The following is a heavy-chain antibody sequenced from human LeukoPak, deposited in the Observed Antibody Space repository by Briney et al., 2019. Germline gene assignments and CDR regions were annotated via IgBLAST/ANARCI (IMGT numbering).Heavy chain of an antibody. CDR3: ARAPSEVGGYYPEYFRH. CDR2: IKSDGKT. Sequence: GGSLRLSCEASGFTFSRYWMHWVRQAPGKGLVGVSRIKSDGKTNYADSVKGRFTISRDNAKNTVSLQMDSLRAEDTGVYYCARAPSEVGGYYPEYFRHWGQGTLVTVSS. CDR1: GFTFSRYW. V-gene: IGHV3-74*01. J-gene: IGHJ1*01. D-gene: IGHD3-22*01.